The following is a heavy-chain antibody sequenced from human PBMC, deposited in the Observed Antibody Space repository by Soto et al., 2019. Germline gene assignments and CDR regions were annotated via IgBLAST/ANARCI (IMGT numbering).Heavy chain of an antibody. D-gene: IGHD5-12*01. CDR3: ARVVHGGYEYAYAFDI. J-gene: IGHJ3*02. V-gene: IGHV4-59*01. CDR2: IYYSGST. Sequence: PQDLSHRCTVSAGIPSTNDWRLFRQHPGKGLEWIGYIYYSGSTNYNPSLKSRVTISVDTSKNQFSLKLSSVTAADTAVYYCARVVHGGYEYAYAFDILGQGPMVT. CDR1: AGIPSTND.